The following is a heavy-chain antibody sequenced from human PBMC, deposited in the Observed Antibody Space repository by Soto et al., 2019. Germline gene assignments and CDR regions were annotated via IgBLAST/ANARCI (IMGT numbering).Heavy chain of an antibody. V-gene: IGHV3-23*01. CDR3: ASYYYHSSGYYHYFDY. CDR1: GLTFSSYG. D-gene: IGHD3-22*01. J-gene: IGHJ4*02. Sequence: EVQLLESGGGLVRPGGSLRVSCAASGLTFSSYGMSWVRQAPGKGPEWVSGISGSGGSTYYADSVKGRFTISRDNSKNTVYLQMNSLRAEDTDSYYCASYYYHSSGYYHYFDYWGQGTLVTVSS. CDR2: ISGSGGST.